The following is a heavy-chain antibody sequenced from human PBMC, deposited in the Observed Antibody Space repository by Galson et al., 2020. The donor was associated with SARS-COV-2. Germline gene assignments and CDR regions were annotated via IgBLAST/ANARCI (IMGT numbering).Heavy chain of an antibody. CDR3: ARRGPWELVSGLDY. CDR1: GYSFTTYG. J-gene: IGHJ4*02. Sequence: GECLKITCKGSGYSFTTYGISWVRQKPGQGLEWTGRIDPSDSYTKYSPSFQGHVTISVDNSHSTAYLQWSSLKASDTAMYYCARRGPWELVSGLDYWGQGTLVTVSS. D-gene: IGHD3-10*01. V-gene: IGHV5-10-1*01. CDR2: IDPSDSYT.